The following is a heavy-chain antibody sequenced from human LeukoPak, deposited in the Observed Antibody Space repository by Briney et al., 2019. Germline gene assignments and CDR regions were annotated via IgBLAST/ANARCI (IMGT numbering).Heavy chain of an antibody. Sequence: GGSLRLSCAASGNYWMHWVRQGPGKGLVWVSHINRDGSWTSSADSVKGRFTISKDNAKNTVSLQMNSLRAEDTAVYYCVSFYETYWGRGTLVTVSS. CDR2: INRDGSWT. CDR1: GNYW. V-gene: IGHV3-74*01. J-gene: IGHJ4*02. CDR3: VSFYETY. D-gene: IGHD2/OR15-2a*01.